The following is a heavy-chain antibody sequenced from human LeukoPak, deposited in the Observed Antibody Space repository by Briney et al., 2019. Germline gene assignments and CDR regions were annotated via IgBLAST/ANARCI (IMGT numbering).Heavy chain of an antibody. Sequence: ASVKVSCKISGYTLTEVSMHWVRQAPGKGLEWMGGFAAGDGETIYAQNFRGRLIVTEDTSTDTAYMELSSLRSDDTAVYYCATEIVGYGDANYFDSWGQGTLVTVSS. D-gene: IGHD4-17*01. CDR1: GYTLTEVS. CDR2: FAAGDGET. V-gene: IGHV1-24*01. J-gene: IGHJ4*02. CDR3: ATEIVGYGDANYFDS.